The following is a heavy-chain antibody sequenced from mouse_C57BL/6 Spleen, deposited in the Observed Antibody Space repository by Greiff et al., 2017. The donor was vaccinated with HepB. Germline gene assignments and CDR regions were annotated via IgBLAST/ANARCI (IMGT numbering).Heavy chain of an antibody. CDR1: GYAFSSSW. CDR3: ARMIYDSYFDY. V-gene: IGHV1-82*01. CDR2: IYPGDGDT. D-gene: IGHD2-3*01. J-gene: IGHJ2*01. Sequence: QVQLKESGPELVKPGASVKISCKASGYAFSSSWMNWVKQRPGKGLEWIGRIYPGDGDTNYNGKFKGKATLTADKSSSTAYMQLSSLTSEDSAVYFCARMIYDSYFDYWGQGTTLTVSS.